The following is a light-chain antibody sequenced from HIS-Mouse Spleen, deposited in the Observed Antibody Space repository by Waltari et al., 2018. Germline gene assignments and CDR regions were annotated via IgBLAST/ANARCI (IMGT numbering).Light chain of an antibody. V-gene: IGLV2-11*01. CDR2: DVS. Sequence: QSALTQPRPVSGSPGQSVTISCTGTSSDVGGYNHVSWYQQHPGKAPKLMIYDVSKRPSGVPDRFSGSKSGNTASLTISGLQAEDEADYYCCSYAGSYTWVFGGGTKLTVL. CDR1: SSDVGGYNH. J-gene: IGLJ3*02. CDR3: CSYAGSYTWV.